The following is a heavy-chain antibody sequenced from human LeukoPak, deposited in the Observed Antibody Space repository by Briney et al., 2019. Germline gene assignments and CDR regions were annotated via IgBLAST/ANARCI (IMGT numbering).Heavy chain of an antibody. CDR3: AREGANWAHDAFDI. Sequence: GGSLRLSCAASGFTFSDNYMSWIRQAPGKGLEWLSYISSSGTTIYYADSVKGRFTISRDNAKNSLSLQMNSLRAEDTAVYYCAREGANWAHDAFDIWGQGTMVTVSS. CDR1: GFTFSDNY. J-gene: IGHJ3*02. D-gene: IGHD4/OR15-4a*01. CDR2: ISSSGTTI. V-gene: IGHV3-11*01.